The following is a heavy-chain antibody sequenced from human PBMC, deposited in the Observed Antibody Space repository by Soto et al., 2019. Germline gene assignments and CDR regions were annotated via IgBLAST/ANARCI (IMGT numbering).Heavy chain of an antibody. D-gene: IGHD4-17*01. J-gene: IGHJ4*02. V-gene: IGHV3-23*01. CDR3: AKSILSYGGKSVFDY. CDR2: FGGSGGST. CDR1: GFTFCSYS. Sequence: SGGSVRLSCGASGFTFCSYSINLGRQAPGKGLEWVSAFGGSGGSTFYADSVKGRFTISRDNSKNTLYLQMNSLRADDTAVYYCAKSILSYGGKSVFDYWGQGTLVTVSS.